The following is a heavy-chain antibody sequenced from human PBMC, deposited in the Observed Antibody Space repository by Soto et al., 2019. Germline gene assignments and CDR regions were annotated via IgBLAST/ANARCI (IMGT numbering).Heavy chain of an antibody. CDR1: GDSVSSNSST. CDR2: TYYRSKWYN. CDR3: ARHQRPPSYYYDDGDYYHNYYFDY. J-gene: IGHJ4*02. D-gene: IGHD3-22*01. V-gene: IGHV6-1*01. Sequence: PSPTLSLTCAISGDSVSSNSSTWNWIRQSPSRGLEWLGRTYYRSKWYNDYAVSVKSRITISPDTSKNQFSLQLNSVTPEDTAVYYCARHQRPPSYYYDDGDYYHNYYFDYWGQGTLVTVSS.